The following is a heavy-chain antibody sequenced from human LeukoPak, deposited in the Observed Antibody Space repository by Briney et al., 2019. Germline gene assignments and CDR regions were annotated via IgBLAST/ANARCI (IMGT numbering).Heavy chain of an antibody. CDR3: AKDQQDSSGYYWGYFDY. CDR2: ISSSSSYI. CDR1: GFTFSSYS. Sequence: GGSLRLSCAASGFTFSSYSMNWVRQAPGKGLEWVSSISSSSSYIYYADSVKGRFTISRDNSKNTLYLQMNSLRAEDTAVYYCAKDQQDSSGYYWGYFDYWGQGTLVTVSS. V-gene: IGHV3-21*04. D-gene: IGHD3-22*01. J-gene: IGHJ4*02.